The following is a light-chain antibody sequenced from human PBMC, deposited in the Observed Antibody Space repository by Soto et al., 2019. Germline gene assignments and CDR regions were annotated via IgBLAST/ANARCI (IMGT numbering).Light chain of an antibody. J-gene: IGKJ4*01. V-gene: IGKV3-11*01. CDR1: QSVGDY. CDR2: DAS. CDR3: QQREDWPRA. Sequence: EIVLTQSPATLSLSPGERATLSCRASQSVGDYLGWYQQKPGQAPRLLIHDASQRATGVPARFSASGSGTDFTLTISSLEPEDFAIYYCQQREDWPRAFGGGTKVEFK.